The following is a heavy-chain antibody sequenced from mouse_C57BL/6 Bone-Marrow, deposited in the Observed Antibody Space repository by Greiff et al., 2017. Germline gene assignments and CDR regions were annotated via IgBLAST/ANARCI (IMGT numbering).Heavy chain of an antibody. D-gene: IGHD2-5*01. Sequence: QVQLQQPGAELVKPGASVKMSCTASGYTFTSYWITWVKQRPGQGLEWIGDIYPGSGSTNYTEKLKSQATRTVDTSSSTAYMQLSSLTSEDSAVYYCARESNYVGYYAMDYWGQGTSVTVSS. CDR3: ARESNYVGYYAMDY. J-gene: IGHJ4*01. CDR2: IYPGSGST. V-gene: IGHV1-55*01. CDR1: GYTFTSYW.